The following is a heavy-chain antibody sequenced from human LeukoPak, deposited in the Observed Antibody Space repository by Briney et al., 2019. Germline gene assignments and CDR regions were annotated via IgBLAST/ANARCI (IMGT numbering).Heavy chain of an antibody. D-gene: IGHD2-2*01. Sequence: ASVKVSCKASVYTFTSYGISWVRQAPGQGLEWMGWISAYNGNTNYAQKLQGRVTMTTDTSTSTAYMELRSLRSDDTAAYYCARDGLGCSSTSCPFDYWGQGTLVTVSS. CDR3: ARDGLGCSSTSCPFDY. V-gene: IGHV1-18*01. CDR2: ISAYNGNT. CDR1: VYTFTSYG. J-gene: IGHJ4*02.